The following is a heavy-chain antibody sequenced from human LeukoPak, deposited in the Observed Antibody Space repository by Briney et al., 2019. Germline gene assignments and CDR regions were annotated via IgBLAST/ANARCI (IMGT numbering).Heavy chain of an antibody. V-gene: IGHV3-30*02. J-gene: IGHJ5*02. Sequence: HPGGSLRLSCAASGFTFSSYGMHWVRQAPGKGLEWVAFVRYDGSNKYYADSVKGRFTISRDNSKNTLYLQMNSLRAEDTAVYYCAKAGVSSGPRSSITIFGVVTTEYSWFDPWGQGTLVTVSS. D-gene: IGHD3-3*01. CDR1: GFTFSSYG. CDR3: AKAGVSSGPRSSITIFGVVTTEYSWFDP. CDR2: VRYDGSNK.